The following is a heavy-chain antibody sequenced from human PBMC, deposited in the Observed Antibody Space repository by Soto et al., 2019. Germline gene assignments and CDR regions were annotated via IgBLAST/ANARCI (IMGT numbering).Heavy chain of an antibody. CDR3: VRALSSAAGLYFDY. CDR2: IHTTEST. J-gene: IGHJ4*02. CDR1: GDSISWYY. D-gene: IGHD6-13*01. Sequence: QVQLQESGPGLVKPSETLSLTCTVSGDSISWYYWSWIRQPAGKGMEWIGRIHTTESTNYNPSLKSPVTMSIDPSNNQFSLRLSSLAAADTAVYYCVRALSSAAGLYFDYWGQGTLVTVSS. V-gene: IGHV4-4*07.